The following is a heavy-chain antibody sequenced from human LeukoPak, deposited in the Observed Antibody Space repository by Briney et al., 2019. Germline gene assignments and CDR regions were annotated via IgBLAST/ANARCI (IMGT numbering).Heavy chain of an antibody. CDR2: IYPGDSDT. J-gene: IGHJ6*02. D-gene: IGHD3-3*01. Sequence: GESLKISCKGSGYGFTSYWIGWVRQMPGKGLEWMGIIYPGDSDTRYSPSFQGQVTISADKSISTAYLQWSSLKASDTAMYYCARHSWHYDFWSGYYRIHYYYYYGMDVWGQGTTVTVSS. V-gene: IGHV5-51*01. CDR3: ARHSWHYDFWSGYYRIHYYYYYGMDV. CDR1: GYGFTSYW.